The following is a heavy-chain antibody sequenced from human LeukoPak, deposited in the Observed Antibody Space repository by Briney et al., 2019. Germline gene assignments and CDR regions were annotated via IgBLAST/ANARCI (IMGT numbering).Heavy chain of an antibody. CDR1: GFTFSSYG. Sequence: PGGSLRLSCAASGFTFSSYGMHWVRQAPGKGLELVAFIRYDGSNKYYADSVKGRFTISRDNSKNTLYLQMNSLRAEDTAVYYCAKDLLRFLEWSPFDYWGQGTLVTVSS. D-gene: IGHD3-3*01. J-gene: IGHJ4*02. CDR2: IRYDGSNK. V-gene: IGHV3-30*02. CDR3: AKDLLRFLEWSPFDY.